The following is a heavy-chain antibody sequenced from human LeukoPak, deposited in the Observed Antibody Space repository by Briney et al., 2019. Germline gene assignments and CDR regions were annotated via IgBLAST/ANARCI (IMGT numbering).Heavy chain of an antibody. D-gene: IGHD3-3*01. V-gene: IGHV4-59*08. Sequence: SETLSLTCTVSGGSISSYYWSWIRQPPGKGLEWIGCIYYSGSTNYNPSLKSRVTISVDTSKNQFSLKLSSVTAADTAVYYCARHVLTIRSWFDPWGQGTLVTVSS. CDR3: ARHVLTIRSWFDP. J-gene: IGHJ5*02. CDR2: IYYSGST. CDR1: GGSISSYY.